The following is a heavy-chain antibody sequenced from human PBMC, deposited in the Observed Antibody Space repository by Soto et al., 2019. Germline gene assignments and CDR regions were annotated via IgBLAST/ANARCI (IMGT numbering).Heavy chain of an antibody. Sequence: QVQLQESGPGLVKPSETLSLTCTVSGGSVSSGSYYWSWIRQPPGKGLEWIGYIYYSGSTNYNPSLKSPVTISVDTSKNQFSLKLSSVTAADTAVYYCARDVGITGTAGQYYYYGMDVWGQGTTVTVSS. CDR2: IYYSGST. J-gene: IGHJ6*02. CDR3: ARDVGITGTAGQYYYYGMDV. D-gene: IGHD1-20*01. V-gene: IGHV4-61*01. CDR1: GGSVSSGSYY.